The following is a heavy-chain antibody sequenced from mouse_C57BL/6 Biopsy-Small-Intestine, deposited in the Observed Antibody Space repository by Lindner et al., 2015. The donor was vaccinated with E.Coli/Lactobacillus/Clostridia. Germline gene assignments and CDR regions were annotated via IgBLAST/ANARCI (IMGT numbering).Heavy chain of an antibody. CDR1: GYTFTTYI. Sequence: VQLQESGPELVKPGASVKMSCKASGYTFTTYIIHWMKQKPGQGLEWIGHINPYNDDTKYNEKFKGKATLTSDKSSSTAYMELSSLTSEDSAVYYCTREAYYYDGSSPFSFWGQGTLVTVSA. CDR2: INPYNDDT. CDR3: TREAYYYDGSSPFSF. V-gene: IGHV1-14*01. D-gene: IGHD1-1*01. J-gene: IGHJ3*01.